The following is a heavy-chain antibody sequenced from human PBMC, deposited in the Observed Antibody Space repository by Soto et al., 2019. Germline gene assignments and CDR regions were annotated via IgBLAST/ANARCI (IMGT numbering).Heavy chain of an antibody. D-gene: IGHD2-8*01. CDR2: IYPGDSET. CDR3: ARLSGCSNGVCYKFDY. CDR1: GNDFGMYW. Sequence: PGESLKISCQVSGNDFGMYWIAWVRQTPGRGLEWVGFIYPGDSETRYSPSFQGQVTISADKSISTAYLQWSSLKASDTAMYYCARLSGCSNGVCYKFDYWGQGTLVTVSS. J-gene: IGHJ4*02. V-gene: IGHV5-51*01.